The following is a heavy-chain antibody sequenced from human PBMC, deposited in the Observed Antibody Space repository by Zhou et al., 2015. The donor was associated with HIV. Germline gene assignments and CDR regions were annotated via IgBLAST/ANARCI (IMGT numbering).Heavy chain of an antibody. CDR2: ISTYNGNT. CDR3: AREMATSNLRSFDI. CDR1: GYDFIRYG. J-gene: IGHJ3*02. D-gene: IGHD2-2*01. Sequence: QVQLVQSGAEVKKPGASVKVSCKASGYDFIRYGIGWVRQAPGQGLEWLGWISTYNGNTHYAQKFQGRVTMTTDASTSTVYMDLRSLRPNDTAVYYCAREMATSNLRSFDIWGQGTVVTVSS. V-gene: IGHV1-18*01.